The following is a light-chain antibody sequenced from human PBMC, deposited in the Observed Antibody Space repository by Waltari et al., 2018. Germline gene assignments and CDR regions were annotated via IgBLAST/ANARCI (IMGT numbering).Light chain of an antibody. CDR2: RAS. CDR1: QTVGSNY. CDR3: QQYAGSPT. J-gene: IGKJ4*01. V-gene: IGKV3-20*01. Sequence: EIVLPRSPATLSLPPGKGPPLPCRASQTVGSNYLAWYQQRPGQAPRLLIDRASSRATGIPDRFSGSGSGTDFTLTISRLEPEDFAVYYCQQYAGSPTFGGGTKVEIK.